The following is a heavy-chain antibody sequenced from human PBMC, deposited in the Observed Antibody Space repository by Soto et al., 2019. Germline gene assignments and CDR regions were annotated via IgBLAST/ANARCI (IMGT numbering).Heavy chain of an antibody. V-gene: IGHV3-11*06. CDR1: GFTFSDHY. Sequence: GGSMRLSCAASGFTFSDHYMSWIRQAPGKGLEWIGYSSNSGSFTRYADSVKCRFSISRDNAKNSLYLQINSLRGDDTAIYYCVRSGDNYNLLDYWGQGTPVTVSS. D-gene: IGHD1-1*01. CDR3: VRSGDNYNLLDY. J-gene: IGHJ4*02. CDR2: SSNSGSFT.